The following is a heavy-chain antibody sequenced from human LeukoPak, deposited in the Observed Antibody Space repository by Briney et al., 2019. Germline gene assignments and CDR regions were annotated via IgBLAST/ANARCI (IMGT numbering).Heavy chain of an antibody. J-gene: IGHJ3*02. CDR2: IYTNGTT. CDR1: GGSISSYY. Sequence: SETLSLTCTVSGGSISSYYWSWIRQPAGKGLELIGRIYTNGTTNYNPSLKSRVTISVDTSKNQFSLKLSSVTAADTAVYYCASEGIIDAFDIWGQGTVVTVSS. CDR3: ASEGIIDAFDI. V-gene: IGHV4-4*07.